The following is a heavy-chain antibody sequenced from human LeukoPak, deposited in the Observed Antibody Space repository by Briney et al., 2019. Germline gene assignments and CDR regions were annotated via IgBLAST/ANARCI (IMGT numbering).Heavy chain of an antibody. Sequence: HSGGSLRLSCAASGFTFSSYEMNWVRQTPGKGLEWVSYISSSGSPIYYADSMKGRFTISRDNAKNSLYLQMNSLRAEDTAVYCCAGCSTTSCYSAFDIWGQGTMVTVSS. CDR1: GFTFSSYE. J-gene: IGHJ3*02. V-gene: IGHV3-48*03. CDR3: AGCSTTSCYSAFDI. D-gene: IGHD2-2*02. CDR2: ISSSGSPI.